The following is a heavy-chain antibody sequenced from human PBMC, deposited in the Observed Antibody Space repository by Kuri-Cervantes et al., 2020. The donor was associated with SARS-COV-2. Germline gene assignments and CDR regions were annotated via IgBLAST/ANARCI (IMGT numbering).Heavy chain of an antibody. Sequence: GGSLRLSCAASGFTFSDYDINWVRQAPGKGLEWVSSITRSSSYIYYADSMKGRLTISRDNAKNSLYLQMNSLRAEDTAVYYCARISEYYDFWSGSDHYYMDVWGKGTTVTVSS. CDR2: ITRSSSYI. D-gene: IGHD3-3*01. J-gene: IGHJ6*03. CDR1: GFTFSDYD. V-gene: IGHV3-21*01. CDR3: ARISEYYDFWSGSDHYYMDV.